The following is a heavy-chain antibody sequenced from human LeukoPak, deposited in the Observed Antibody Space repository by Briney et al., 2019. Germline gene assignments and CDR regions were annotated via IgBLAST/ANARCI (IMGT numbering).Heavy chain of an antibody. D-gene: IGHD3-22*01. V-gene: IGHV5-51*01. CDR1: GYSSTSYW. Sequence: GESLKISCKGSGYSSTSYWIGWVRQMPGKGLEWMGIIYPGDSDTRYSPSFQGQVTISADKSISTAYLQWSSLKASDTAMYYCARLKSTYYYDSSGYYGGMDVWGQGTTVTVSS. CDR2: IYPGDSDT. J-gene: IGHJ6*02. CDR3: ARLKSTYYYDSSGYYGGMDV.